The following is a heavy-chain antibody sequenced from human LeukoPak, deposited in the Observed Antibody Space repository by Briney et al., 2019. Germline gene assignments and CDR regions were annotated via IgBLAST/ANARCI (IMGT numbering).Heavy chain of an antibody. CDR1: GFTFSDYA. J-gene: IGHJ4*02. D-gene: IGHD6-19*01. CDR3: AKNLRTSVAAFEY. CDR2: ISPRSNSI. Sequence: GGSLRLSCTASGFTFSDYAMTWVRQAPGKGLQWISAISPRSNSIHYSDSVRGRFTVSRDNSKNTLYLQMNRLTAEDTAVYYCAKNLRTSVAAFEYWGQGTLVTVSS. V-gene: IGHV3-23*01.